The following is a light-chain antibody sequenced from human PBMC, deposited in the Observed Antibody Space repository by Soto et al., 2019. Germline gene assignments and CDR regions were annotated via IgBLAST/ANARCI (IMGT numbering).Light chain of an antibody. CDR2: NYS. Sequence: QSVLTQPPSASGTPGQTVTISCSGSSSNIGSNLVNWYQQLPGTAPKLLIYNYSQRPSGVPDRFSGSKSGTSASLAITGLQSEDEADYYCATWDDSLNGVLFGGGTKLTVL. CDR1: SSNIGSNL. CDR3: ATWDDSLNGVL. V-gene: IGLV1-44*01. J-gene: IGLJ2*01.